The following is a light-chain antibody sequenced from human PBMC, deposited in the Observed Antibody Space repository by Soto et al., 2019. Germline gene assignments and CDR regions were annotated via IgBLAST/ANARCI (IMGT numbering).Light chain of an antibody. CDR2: ENN. Sequence: QSVLPQPPSVSEAPGQRVTISCTGSSANIGAGYEAHWYQQVPGTAPKLLIYENNNRPSGVPDRFSGSKSGTSASLAITGLQAEDEAEYYCQSYDSSLSGDVFGTGTKLTVL. CDR3: QSYDSSLSGDV. V-gene: IGLV1-40*01. J-gene: IGLJ1*01. CDR1: SANIGAGYE.